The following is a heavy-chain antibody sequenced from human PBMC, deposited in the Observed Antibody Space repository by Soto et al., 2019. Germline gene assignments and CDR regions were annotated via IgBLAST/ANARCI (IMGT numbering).Heavy chain of an antibody. J-gene: IGHJ4*02. D-gene: IGHD3-3*01. CDR1: GYTFFTYD. V-gene: IGHV1-18*01. CDR3: ATPGEYYDFWSGYSPFDY. Sequence: ASVKVSCKASGYTFFTYDISWVRQAPGQGLEWMGWISTYSGDTKYAQKFQGRVTMTTDTSTTTAYLELRSLSSVTAADTAVYYCATPGEYYDFWSGYSPFDYWGQGTLVTVSS. CDR2: ISTYSGDT.